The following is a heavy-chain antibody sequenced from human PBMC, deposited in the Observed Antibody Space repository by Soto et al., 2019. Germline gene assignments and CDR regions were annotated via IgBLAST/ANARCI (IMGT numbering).Heavy chain of an antibody. Sequence: SETLSLTCAVYGGSFSGYYWSWIRQPPGKGLEWIGEINHSGSTNYNPSLKSRVTISVDTSKNQFSLKLSSVPAADTAVYYCARGPYDSSGYYYGSPYYFDYWGQGTLVTVSS. CDR1: GGSFSGYY. J-gene: IGHJ4*02. CDR3: ARGPYDSSGYYYGSPYYFDY. D-gene: IGHD3-22*01. CDR2: INHSGST. V-gene: IGHV4-34*01.